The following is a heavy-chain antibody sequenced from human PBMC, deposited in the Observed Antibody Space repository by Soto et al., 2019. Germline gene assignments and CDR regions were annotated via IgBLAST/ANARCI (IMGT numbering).Heavy chain of an antibody. CDR1: GYTFTGYY. J-gene: IGHJ6*03. D-gene: IGHD3-10*02. CDR2: INPNSGGT. V-gene: IGHV1-2*04. CDR3: ARGKPLFGELSPPVLSHYYYYMDV. Sequence: ASVKVSCKASGYTFTGYYMHWVRQAPGQGLEWMGWINPNSGGTNYAQKFQGWVTMTRDTSISTAYMELSRLGSDDTAVYYCARGKPLFGELSPPVLSHYYYYMDVWGKGTTVTVSS.